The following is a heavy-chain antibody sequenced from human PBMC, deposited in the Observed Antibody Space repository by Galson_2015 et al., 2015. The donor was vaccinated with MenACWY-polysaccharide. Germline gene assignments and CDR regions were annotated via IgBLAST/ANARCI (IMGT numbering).Heavy chain of an antibody. D-gene: IGHD1-1*01. V-gene: IGHV3-7*01. CDR1: GFTFSSSW. CDR3: ARDSHYNTLDY. Sequence: SLRLSCAVSGFTFSSSWMTWVRQAPGKGLEWVANIKEDGSVKNYVDSVRGRFTISRDNALNSVYLQVDSLRAEDTAVYYCARDSHYNTLDYWGQGILVAVSS. J-gene: IGHJ4*02. CDR2: IKEDGSVK.